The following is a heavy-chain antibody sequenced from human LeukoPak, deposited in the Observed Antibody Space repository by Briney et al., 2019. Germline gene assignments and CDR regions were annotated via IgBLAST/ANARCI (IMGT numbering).Heavy chain of an antibody. CDR2: ISSSSSYI. D-gene: IGHD3-22*01. Sequence: PGGSLRLSCAASGFTFSSYSMNWVRQAPGKGLEWVSSISSSSSYIYYADSVKGRFTISRDNAKNSLYLQMNSLRAEDTAVYYCARVAYYYDSSCPRGFDYWGQGTLVTVSS. CDR1: GFTFSSYS. V-gene: IGHV3-21*01. CDR3: ARVAYYYDSSCPRGFDY. J-gene: IGHJ4*02.